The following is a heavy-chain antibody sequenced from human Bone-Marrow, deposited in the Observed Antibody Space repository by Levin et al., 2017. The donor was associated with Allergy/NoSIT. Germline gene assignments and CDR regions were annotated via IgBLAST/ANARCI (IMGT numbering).Heavy chain of an antibody. V-gene: IGHV3-15*01. CDR2: IKSKTDGGTT. J-gene: IGHJ4*02. Sequence: GGSLRLSCAASGFTFSNAWMSWVRQAPGKGLEWVGRIKSKTDGGTTDYAAPVKGRFTISRDDSKNTLYLQMNSLKTEDTAVYYCTTDIQLTQIVVVPAAAIDYWGQGTLVTVSS. CDR3: TTDIQLTQIVVVPAAAIDY. D-gene: IGHD2-2*01. CDR1: GFTFSNAW.